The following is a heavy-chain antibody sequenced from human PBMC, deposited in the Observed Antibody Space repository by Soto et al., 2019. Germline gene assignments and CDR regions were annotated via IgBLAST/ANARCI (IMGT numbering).Heavy chain of an antibody. J-gene: IGHJ3*02. Sequence: SETLSLTCAVYGGSFSGYYWSWIRQPPGKGLEWIGEINHSGSTNYNPSLKSRVTISVDTSKNQFSLKLSSVTAADTAVYYCARVGRWLQFTRSGDAFDIWGQGTMVTVSS. CDR2: INHSGST. CDR1: GGSFSGYY. CDR3: ARVGRWLQFTRSGDAFDI. D-gene: IGHD5-12*01. V-gene: IGHV4-34*01.